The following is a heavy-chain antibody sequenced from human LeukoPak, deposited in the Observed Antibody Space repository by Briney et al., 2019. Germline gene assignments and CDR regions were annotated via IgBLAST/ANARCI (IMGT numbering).Heavy chain of an antibody. Sequence: GGSLRLSCAASGFTFSSYGMHWVRQAPGKGLEWVAFIRYDGSNKYYADSVKGRFTISRDNSKNTLYLQMNSLRAEDTAVYYCAKVGASIEGMNYWGQGTLVTVSS. D-gene: IGHD1-26*01. J-gene: IGHJ4*02. V-gene: IGHV3-30*02. CDR3: AKVGASIEGMNY. CDR2: IRYDGSNK. CDR1: GFTFSSYG.